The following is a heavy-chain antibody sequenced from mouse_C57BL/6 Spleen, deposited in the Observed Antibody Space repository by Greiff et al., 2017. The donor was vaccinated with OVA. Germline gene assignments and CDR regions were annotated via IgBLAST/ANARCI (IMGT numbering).Heavy chain of an antibody. V-gene: IGHV5-9*01. CDR3: ARDYGSIPAWFAY. CDR2: ISGGGGNT. CDR1: GFTFSSYS. D-gene: IGHD1-1*01. J-gene: IGHJ3*01. Sequence: EVQGVESGGGLVKPGGSLKLSCAASGFTFSSYSMSWVRQTPGTRLEWVATISGGGGNTYYPDSVKGRFTISRDNAKNTLYMQMSSLRSEDTALYYCARDYGSIPAWFAYWGQGTLVTVSA.